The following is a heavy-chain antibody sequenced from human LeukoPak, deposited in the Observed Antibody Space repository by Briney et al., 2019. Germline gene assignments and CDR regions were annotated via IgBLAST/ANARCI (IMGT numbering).Heavy chain of an antibody. CDR3: ARIYYFGDNNWRYFDN. J-gene: IGHJ4*02. Sequence: PGGSLRLSCAAAGLSFSSYDMYWVRQAPGKGLEWVAYISTSGSSIDYADSVKGRFTISRDNGKSSVFLQMNSLRAEDTAIYYCARIYYFGDNNWRYFDNWGQGTLVTVSS. V-gene: IGHV3-48*03. CDR1: GLSFSSYD. CDR2: ISTSGSSI. D-gene: IGHD3-10*01.